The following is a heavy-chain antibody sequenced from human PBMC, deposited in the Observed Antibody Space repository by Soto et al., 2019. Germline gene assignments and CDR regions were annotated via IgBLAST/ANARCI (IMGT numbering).Heavy chain of an antibody. CDR3: ASQYISYYYYGMDV. J-gene: IGHJ6*02. CDR1: GGSISSRGYY. Sequence: PSETLSPTSTVTGGSISSRGYYWIWIRQHPGKGLEWIGYIYYSGSTYYNPSLKSRVTISVGTSKNQLSLKLSSVTAADTAVYYCASQYISYYYYGMDVWGQGTTVTVSS. CDR2: IYYSGST. D-gene: IGHD6-6*01. V-gene: IGHV4-31*03.